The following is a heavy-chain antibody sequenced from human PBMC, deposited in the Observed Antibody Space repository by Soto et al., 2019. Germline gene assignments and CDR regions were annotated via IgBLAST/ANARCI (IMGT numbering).Heavy chain of an antibody. D-gene: IGHD3-22*01. CDR3: ARDYPSSGYRLFDP. J-gene: IGHJ5*02. V-gene: IGHV3-48*02. CDR1: GFTFSSYS. Sequence: EVQLVESGGGLVQPGGSLRLSCAASGFTFSSYSMNWVRQAPGKGLEWVSYISSSSSTIYYADSVKGRFTISRDNAKNSLYLQMNSPRNEDTAVYYCARDYPSSGYRLFDPWGQGTLVTVPS. CDR2: ISSSSSTI.